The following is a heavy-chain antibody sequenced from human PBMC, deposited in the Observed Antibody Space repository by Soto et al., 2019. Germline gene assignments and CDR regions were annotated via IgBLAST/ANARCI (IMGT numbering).Heavy chain of an antibody. J-gene: IGHJ6*02. CDR3: AKEDDFWSGYYYGMDV. Sequence: GGSLRLSCAASGFTFSSYAMSWVRQAPGKGLEWVSAISGSGGSTYYADSVKGRFTISRDNSKNTLYLQMNSLRAEDAAVCYCAKEDDFWSGYYYGMDVWGQGTTVTVSS. D-gene: IGHD3-3*01. CDR1: GFTFSSYA. CDR2: ISGSGGST. V-gene: IGHV3-23*01.